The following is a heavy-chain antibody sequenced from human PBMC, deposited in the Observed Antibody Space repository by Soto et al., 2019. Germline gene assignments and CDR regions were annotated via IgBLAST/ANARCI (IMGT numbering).Heavy chain of an antibody. J-gene: IGHJ4*02. CDR3: ARMHTTVVTPYYFDY. CDR1: GFSLSTSGMC. Sequence: ESGPTLVNPTQTLTLTCTFSGFSLSTSGMCVSWIRQPPGKALEWLALIDWDDDKYYSTSLKTRLTISKDTSKNQVVLTMTNMDPVDTATYYCARMHTTVVTPYYFDYWGQGTLVTVSS. D-gene: IGHD4-17*01. CDR2: IDWDDDK. V-gene: IGHV2-70*01.